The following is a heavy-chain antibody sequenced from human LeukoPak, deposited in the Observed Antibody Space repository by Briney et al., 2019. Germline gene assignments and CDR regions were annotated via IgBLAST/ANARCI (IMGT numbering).Heavy chain of an antibody. CDR3: ARDRSRYAFDI. D-gene: IGHD1-26*01. V-gene: IGHV3-23*01. J-gene: IGHJ3*02. CDR2: ISTSGTP. Sequence: GGSLRLSCAASGFTFSSYAMSWVRQAPGKGLEWVSLISTSGTPHYADSVKGRFTISRDNSKNTLYLQMNSLRAEDTAVYYCARDRSRYAFDIWGQGTMVTVSS. CDR1: GFTFSSYA.